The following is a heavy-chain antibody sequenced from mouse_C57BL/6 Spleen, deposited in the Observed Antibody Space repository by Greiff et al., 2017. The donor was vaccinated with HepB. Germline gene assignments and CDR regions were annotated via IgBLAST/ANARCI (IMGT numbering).Heavy chain of an antibody. V-gene: IGHV1-82*01. D-gene: IGHD3-2*02. Sequence: VKLMESGPELVKPGASVKISCKASGYAFSSSWMNWVKQRPGKGLEWIGRIYPGDGDTNYNGKFKGKATLTADKSSSTAYMQLSSLTSEDSAVYFSAREGDGSSGSTFAYWGQGTLVTVSA. CDR2: IYPGDGDT. J-gene: IGHJ3*01. CDR3: AREGDGSSGSTFAY. CDR1: GYAFSSSW.